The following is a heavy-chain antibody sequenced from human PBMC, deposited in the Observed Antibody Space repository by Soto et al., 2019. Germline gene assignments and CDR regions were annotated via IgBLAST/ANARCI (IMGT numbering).Heavy chain of an antibody. D-gene: IGHD3-3*01. V-gene: IGHV3-30*03. J-gene: IGHJ4*02. CDR3: ARAHYDLSSGTLDYFDY. CDR2: ISYDGSEK. CDR1: GFTFRNYA. Sequence: QVQLVESGGGVVQSGKSLRLSCAASGFTFRNYAMHWVRQAPGKGLEWVAVISYDGSEKFYAASVEGRFAISRDKSGNTVYLQMNSLRVEDTAVYYCARAHYDLSSGTLDYFDYWGQGALVTVSS.